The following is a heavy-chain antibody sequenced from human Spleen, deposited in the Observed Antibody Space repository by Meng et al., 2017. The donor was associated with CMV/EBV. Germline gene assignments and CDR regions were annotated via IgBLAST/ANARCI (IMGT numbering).Heavy chain of an antibody. CDR2: ISSSGSII. Sequence: GGSLRLSCTASGFTFSDYYMSWIRQAPGKGLEWVLYISSSGSIIYYADSVKGRFTISRDNAKNSLYLQMSSLRAEDSAVYYCARDRSYYGSGSYDYWGQGTLVTVSS. CDR1: GFTFSDYY. V-gene: IGHV3-11*04. D-gene: IGHD3-10*01. CDR3: ARDRSYYGSGSYDY. J-gene: IGHJ4*02.